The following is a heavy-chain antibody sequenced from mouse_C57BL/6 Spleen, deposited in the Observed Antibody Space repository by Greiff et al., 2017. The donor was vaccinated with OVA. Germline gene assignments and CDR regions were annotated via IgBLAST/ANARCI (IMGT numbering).Heavy chain of an antibody. CDR1: GYSFTGYY. V-gene: IGHV1-43*01. CDR2: INPSTGGT. Sequence: EVKLVESGPELVKPGASVKISCKASGYSFTGYYMHWVKQSSEKSLEWIGEINPSTGGTSYNQKFKGKATLTVDKSSSTAYMQLKSLTSEDSAVYYCARRPGIYAMDYWGQGTSVTVSS. CDR3: ARRPGIYAMDY. J-gene: IGHJ4*01.